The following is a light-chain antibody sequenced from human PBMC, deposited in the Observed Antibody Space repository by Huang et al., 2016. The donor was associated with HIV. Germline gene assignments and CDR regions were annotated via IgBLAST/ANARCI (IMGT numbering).Light chain of an antibody. CDR1: QRVSSSY. CDR2: GAS. Sequence: EIVLTQSPGTLSLSPGGRATLSCRASQRVSSSYLAWYQQKPGQAPRLLFYGASSRATGIPDRFSGSGSGTDFTLTISRLEPEDFAVYYCQQYDSSPWTFGQGTKVEIK. CDR3: QQYDSSPWT. V-gene: IGKV3-20*01. J-gene: IGKJ1*01.